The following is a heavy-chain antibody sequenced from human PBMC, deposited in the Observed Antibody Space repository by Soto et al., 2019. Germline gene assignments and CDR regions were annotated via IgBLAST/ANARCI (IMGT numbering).Heavy chain of an antibody. Sequence: QVQLVQSGAAVKKPGSSVKVSCKASGGTFSSYAISWVRQAPGQGLQWMGGIISIFGTADYAQKFQGRVTITADESTSTAYMELSSLRSEDTAVYYCASHSGSSPEGRYYYGMDVWGQGTTVTVSS. CDR3: ASHSGSSPEGRYYYGMDV. CDR1: GGTFSSYA. V-gene: IGHV1-69*12. CDR2: IISIFGTA. D-gene: IGHD1-26*01. J-gene: IGHJ6*02.